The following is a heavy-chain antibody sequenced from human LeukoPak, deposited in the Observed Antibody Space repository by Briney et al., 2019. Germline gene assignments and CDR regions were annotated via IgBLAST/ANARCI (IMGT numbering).Heavy chain of an antibody. Sequence: SGSLSLTCAVSGGSILSTNWWSWVRQPPGKGLEWIGEVHLNGATNYNPSVEGRVTMSIDKSKNHLSLEVISVTAADTAMYYCTRESGAFSPFGFWGQWTLVTVSS. V-gene: IGHV4-4*02. CDR1: GGSILSTNW. CDR2: VHLNGAT. CDR3: TRESGAFSPFGF. J-gene: IGHJ4*02. D-gene: IGHD1-26*01.